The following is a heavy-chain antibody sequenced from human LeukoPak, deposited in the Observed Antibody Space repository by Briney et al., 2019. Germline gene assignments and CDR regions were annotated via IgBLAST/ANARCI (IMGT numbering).Heavy chain of an antibody. CDR3: ANLNGDYPYYFDY. CDR1: GGSISSSNW. V-gene: IGHV4-4*02. D-gene: IGHD4-17*01. CDR2: IYHSGST. Sequence: SGTLSLTCAVSGGSISSSNWWSWVRQPPGKGLEWIGEIYHSGSTNFNPSLKSRVTISVDKSKNQFSLKLSSVTAADTAVYYCANLNGDYPYYFDYWGQGTLVTVSS. J-gene: IGHJ4*02.